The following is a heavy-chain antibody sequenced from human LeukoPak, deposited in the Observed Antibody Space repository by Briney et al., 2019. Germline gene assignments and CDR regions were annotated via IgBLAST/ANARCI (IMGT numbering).Heavy chain of an antibody. J-gene: IGHJ4*02. D-gene: IGHD1-26*01. CDR1: GFTFSIYW. CDR2: INSDGSST. Sequence: GGSLRLSCAASGFTFSIYWMHWVRQAPGKGLVWVSRINSDGSSTSYADSVKGRFTISRDNAKNTPYLQMNSLRAEDTAVYYCARGERYSGSYLDYWGQGTLVTVSS. V-gene: IGHV3-74*01. CDR3: ARGERYSGSYLDY.